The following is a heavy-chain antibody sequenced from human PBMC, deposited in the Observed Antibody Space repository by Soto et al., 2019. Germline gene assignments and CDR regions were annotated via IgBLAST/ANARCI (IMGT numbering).Heavy chain of an antibody. J-gene: IGHJ4*02. D-gene: IGHD4-17*01. CDR3: ARGHVYGDYSFDY. V-gene: IGHV1-3*05. Sequence: QVQLVQSGAEEKKPGASVKVSCKASGYTFTSYAMHWVRQAPGQRLEWMGWINAGNGNTKYSQKFQGRVTITRDTSASTAYMELSSLRSEDTAVYYCARGHVYGDYSFDYWGQGTLVTVSS. CDR2: INAGNGNT. CDR1: GYTFTSYA.